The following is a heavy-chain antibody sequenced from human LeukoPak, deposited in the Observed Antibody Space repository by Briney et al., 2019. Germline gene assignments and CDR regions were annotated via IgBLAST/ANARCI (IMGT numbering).Heavy chain of an antibody. J-gene: IGHJ4*02. CDR2: IYDSGST. Sequence: SETLSLTCAASGVSISSYDWSWIRQPPGKGLEWVSDIYDSGSTTYNPSLKSGVTISVDTSKNQLSMNLISVNPADTAVYYCARGGRARRDGHFDNWGQGSLVTVSS. V-gene: IGHV4-59*01. CDR1: GVSISSYD. D-gene: IGHD5-24*01. CDR3: ARGGRARRDGHFDN.